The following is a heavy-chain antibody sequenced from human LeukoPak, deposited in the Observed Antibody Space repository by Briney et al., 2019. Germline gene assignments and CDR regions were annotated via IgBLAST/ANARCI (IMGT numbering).Heavy chain of an antibody. D-gene: IGHD3-10*01. Sequence: RAGGSLRLSCAASGFTFDDYGMSWVRQAPGKGLEWVSGINWNGGSTGYADSVKGRFTISRDNAKNSLYLQMNSLRAEDTALYYCARDGFGEVRANDAFDIWGQGTMVTVSS. CDR2: INWNGGST. CDR3: ARDGFGEVRANDAFDI. V-gene: IGHV3-20*04. CDR1: GFTFDDYG. J-gene: IGHJ3*02.